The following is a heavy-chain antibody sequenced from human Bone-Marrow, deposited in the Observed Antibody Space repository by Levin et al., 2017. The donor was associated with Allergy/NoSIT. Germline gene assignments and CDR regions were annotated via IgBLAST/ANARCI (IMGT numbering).Heavy chain of an antibody. CDR3: AREFVVVVVATAPPRDSDCFDI. Sequence: GESLKISCKASGYTFTSYYMHWVRQAPGQGLEWMGIINPSGGSPTYAQKFQGRVTMTRDTSTSTVYMELSSLRSEDTAVYYCAREFVVVVVATAPPRDSDCFDIWGQGTMVTVSS. V-gene: IGHV1-46*01. D-gene: IGHD2-15*01. CDR1: GYTFTSYY. J-gene: IGHJ3*02. CDR2: INPSGGSP.